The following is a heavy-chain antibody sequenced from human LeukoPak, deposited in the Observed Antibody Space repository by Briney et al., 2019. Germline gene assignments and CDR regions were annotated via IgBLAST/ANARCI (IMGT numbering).Heavy chain of an antibody. J-gene: IGHJ3*01. CDR3: ARSSYSSSSSV. CDR2: INSDGSEG. Sequence: GGSLRLSCAVSGFTFSGFWMSWSRRAPGKGLEWVASINSDGSEGYYADVVMGRFTISRDNAKNSLYLQINSLRAEDTAVYYCARSSYSSSSSVWGQGTMVTVSS. D-gene: IGHD6-6*01. V-gene: IGHV3-7*03. CDR1: GFTFSGFW.